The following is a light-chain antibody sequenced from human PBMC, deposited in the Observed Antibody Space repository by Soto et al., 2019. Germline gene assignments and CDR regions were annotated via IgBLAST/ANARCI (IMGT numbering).Light chain of an antibody. CDR3: HQYGASPAT. J-gene: IGKJ1*01. Sequence: EIVLTQSPGTLSLSPGERATLSCRASQSVRSTYVAWYQQKPDQAPRLLIFDPSSRATGIPDRFSGSGSGTDFTLSISRLEPEDFAVYYCHQYGASPATFGQGTKVEIK. CDR1: QSVRSTY. CDR2: DPS. V-gene: IGKV3-20*01.